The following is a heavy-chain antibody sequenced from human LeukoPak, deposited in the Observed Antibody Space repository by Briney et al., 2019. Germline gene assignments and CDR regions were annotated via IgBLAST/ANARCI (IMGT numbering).Heavy chain of an antibody. D-gene: IGHD1-1*01. J-gene: IGHJ4*02. CDR2: INWNGGST. Sequence: GGSLRLSCIASGFTFDDHGMSWVRQAPGKGLEWVSNINWNGGSTGYVDSVKVRFTISRDNGKNSLYLQMNNLRVEDTAFYYCARDVSWGTSYFDYWGQGILVTVSS. CDR1: GFTFDDHG. V-gene: IGHV3-20*04. CDR3: ARDVSWGTSYFDY.